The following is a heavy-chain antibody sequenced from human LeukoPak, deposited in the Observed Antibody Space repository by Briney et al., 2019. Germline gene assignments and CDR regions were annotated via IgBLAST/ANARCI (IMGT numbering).Heavy chain of an antibody. V-gene: IGHV4-30-4*01. CDR3: ARAFFVVKGENAFDI. CDR2: IYYSGST. D-gene: IGHD3-22*01. Sequence: SETLSLTCTVSGGSISSGDYYWSWIRQPPGKGLEWIGYIYYSGSTYYNPFLKSRVTISVDTSKNQFSLKLSSVTAADTAVYYCARAFFVVKGENAFDIWGQGTMVTVSS. CDR1: GGSISSGDYY. J-gene: IGHJ3*02.